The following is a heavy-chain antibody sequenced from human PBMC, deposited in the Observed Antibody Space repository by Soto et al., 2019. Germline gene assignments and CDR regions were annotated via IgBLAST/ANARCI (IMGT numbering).Heavy chain of an antibody. V-gene: IGHV4-34*01. D-gene: IGHD3-22*01. Sequence: ETLSLTCAVYGGSFSGYYWSWIRQPPGKGLEWIGEINHSGSTNYNPSLKSRVTISVDTSKNQFSLKLSSVTAADTAVYYCARDSSGYYPYYFDYWGQGTLVTVSS. CDR3: ARDSSGYYPYYFDY. J-gene: IGHJ4*02. CDR2: INHSGST. CDR1: GGSFSGYY.